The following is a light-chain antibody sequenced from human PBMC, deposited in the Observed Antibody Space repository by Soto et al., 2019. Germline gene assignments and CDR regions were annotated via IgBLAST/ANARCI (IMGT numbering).Light chain of an antibody. CDR2: RNN. V-gene: IGLV1-47*01. CDR3: AAWDDSLSGVV. Sequence: QSALTQPPSASGSPGQTVTISCTGTSSDVGGYDYVSWYQQHPGEAPKLIIYRNNQRPSGVPDRFSGSKSGTSASLAISGLRSEDEADYYCAAWDDSLSGVVFGGGTKLTVL. J-gene: IGLJ2*01. CDR1: SSDVGGYDY.